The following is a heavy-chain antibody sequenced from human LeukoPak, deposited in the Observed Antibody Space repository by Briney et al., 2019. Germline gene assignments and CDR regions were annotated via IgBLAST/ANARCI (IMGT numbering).Heavy chain of an antibody. CDR2: TVGSGPDT. CDR1: GFTLSTYA. J-gene: IGHJ4*02. CDR3: TKAPLRSCTGAFCYPFDY. D-gene: IGHD2-8*02. V-gene: IGHV3-23*01. Sequence: GGSLRLSCAASGFTLSTYAMSWVRQTPGKGLEWVSATVGSGPDTYHADSVKGRFTVSRDNSRTTLYLQMNSLRVEDTAVYYCTKAPLRSCTGAFCYPFDYWGQGTLVTVSS.